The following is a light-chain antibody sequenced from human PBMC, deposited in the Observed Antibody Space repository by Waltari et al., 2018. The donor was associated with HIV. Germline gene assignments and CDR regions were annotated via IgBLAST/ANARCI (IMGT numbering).Light chain of an antibody. Sequence: SSELTQPPSVSVSPGQTARITCPGDALPKQYAYWYQQKTGQAPVVVIYKDSERPSGIPERLSGSSSGTTVTLTISGVQTEDEADYYCQSVDRSRVVFGGGTKLTVL. J-gene: IGLJ2*01. CDR2: KDS. CDR1: ALPKQY. V-gene: IGLV3-25*03. CDR3: QSVDRSRVV.